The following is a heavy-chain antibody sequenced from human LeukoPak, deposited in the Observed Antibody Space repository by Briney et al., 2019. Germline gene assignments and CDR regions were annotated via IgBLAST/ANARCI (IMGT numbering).Heavy chain of an antibody. J-gene: IGHJ6*03. Sequence: PGRSLRLSCAASGFAFSSYGMHCVRQAPGKGLEWVALIWYDGSDKYYTDSVKGRFTISRDNSKNTPYLQMNSLRAEDTAVYYCAKDRTGVYYYYMDVWGKGTTVTVSS. V-gene: IGHV3-33*06. D-gene: IGHD2-8*02. CDR3: AKDRTGVYYYYMDV. CDR1: GFAFSSYG. CDR2: IWYDGSDK.